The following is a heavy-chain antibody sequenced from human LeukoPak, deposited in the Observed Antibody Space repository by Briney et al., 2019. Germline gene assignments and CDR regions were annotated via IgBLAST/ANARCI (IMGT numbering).Heavy chain of an antibody. Sequence: GGSLRLSCAASGFTFSSYAMSWVRQAPGKGLEWASAISGSGGSTYYADSVKGRFTSSRDNSKNTLYLQMNSVRAEDTAVYYCAKDVGVVVPAAGDYWGQGTLVTVSS. D-gene: IGHD2-2*01. J-gene: IGHJ4*02. CDR3: AKDVGVVVPAAGDY. CDR1: GFTFSSYA. V-gene: IGHV3-23*01. CDR2: ISGSGGST.